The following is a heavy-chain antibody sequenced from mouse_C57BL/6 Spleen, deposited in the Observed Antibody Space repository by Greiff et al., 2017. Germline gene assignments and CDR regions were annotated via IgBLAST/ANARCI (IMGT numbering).Heavy chain of an antibody. CDR2: IDPSDSYT. Sequence: VQLQQPGAELVMPGASVKLSCKASGYTFTSYWMHWVKQRPGQGLEWIGEIDPSDSYTNYNQKFKGKSTLTVDKSSSTAYMQLSSLTSEDSAVYYCARSLGRAWFAYWGQGTLVTVSA. CDR3: ARSLGRAWFAY. J-gene: IGHJ3*01. V-gene: IGHV1-69*01. D-gene: IGHD4-1*01. CDR1: GYTFTSYW.